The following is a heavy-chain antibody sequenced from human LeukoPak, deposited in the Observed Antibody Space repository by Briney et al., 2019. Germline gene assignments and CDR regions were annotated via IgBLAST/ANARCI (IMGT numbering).Heavy chain of an antibody. D-gene: IGHD3-22*01. CDR1: GGTFSSYA. CDR3: ARDYYDSSGYYDY. J-gene: IGHJ4*02. CDR2: IIPILGIA. Sequence: SVKVSCKASGGTFSSYAISWVRQAPGQGLEWMGRIIPILGIANYAQKFQGRVTITADESTSTAYMELSSLRSEDTAVYYCARDYYDSSGYYDYWGQGTLVTVSS. V-gene: IGHV1-69*04.